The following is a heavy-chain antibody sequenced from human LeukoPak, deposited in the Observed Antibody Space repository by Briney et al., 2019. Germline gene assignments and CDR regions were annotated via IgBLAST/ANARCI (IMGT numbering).Heavy chain of an antibody. D-gene: IGHD3-3*01. CDR3: ARRHRLSFYYDFWRPNSGFDY. Sequence: SETLSLTCTVSGGSISSGSYFWSWIRQPAGKGLEWIGRIYTSGTTNYNPSLKSRVTISVDTSKNQFSLKLSSVTAADTAVYYCARRHRLSFYYDFWRPNSGFDYWGQGTLVTVSS. V-gene: IGHV4-61*02. CDR2: IYTSGTT. J-gene: IGHJ4*02. CDR1: GGSISSGSYF.